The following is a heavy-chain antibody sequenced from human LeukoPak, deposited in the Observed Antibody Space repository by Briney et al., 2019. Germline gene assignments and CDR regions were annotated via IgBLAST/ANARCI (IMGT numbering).Heavy chain of an antibody. CDR3: AREEALGSGSFDY. J-gene: IGHJ4*02. D-gene: IGHD1-26*01. CDR1: GGSISTYY. CDR2: IYYSGST. Sequence: SEALSLTCTVPGGSISTYYWSWIRQPPGKGLEWIGYIYYSGSTSYNPSLKSRVTISVDTSKNQFSLKLSSVTAADTAVYYCAREEALGSGSFDYWGQGTLVTVSS. V-gene: IGHV4-59*01.